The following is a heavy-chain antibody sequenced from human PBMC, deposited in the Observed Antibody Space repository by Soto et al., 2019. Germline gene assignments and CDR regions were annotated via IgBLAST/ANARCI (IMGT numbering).Heavy chain of an antibody. Sequence: QLQLQESGPGLLKPSETLSLTCTVSGGSISSSSYYWGWIRQPPGKGLEWIGSIYYSGSTYYNPSLKSRVTISVDTSKNQFSLKLSSVTAADTAVYYCARGITMVRAIDYWGQGTLVTVSS. J-gene: IGHJ4*02. D-gene: IGHD3-10*01. CDR1: GGSISSSSYY. V-gene: IGHV4-39*01. CDR2: IYYSGST. CDR3: ARGITMVRAIDY.